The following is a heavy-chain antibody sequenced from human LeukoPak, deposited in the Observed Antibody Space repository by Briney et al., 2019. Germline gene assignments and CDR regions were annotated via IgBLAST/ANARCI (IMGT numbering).Heavy chain of an antibody. D-gene: IGHD2-15*01. CDR3: AREKNRYCSGGSCYGMDV. CDR1: GGSISSYY. V-gene: IGHV4-59*01. Sequence: SETLSLTCTVSGGSISSYYWSWIRQPPGKGLEWIGYIYYSGSTNYNPSLKSRVTISVDTSKNQFSLKLSSVTAADTAVYYCAREKNRYCSGGSCYGMDVWGQGTTVTVSS. J-gene: IGHJ6*02. CDR2: IYYSGST.